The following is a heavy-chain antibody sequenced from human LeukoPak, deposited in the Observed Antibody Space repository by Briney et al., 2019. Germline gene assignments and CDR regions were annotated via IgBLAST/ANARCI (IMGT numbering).Heavy chain of an antibody. CDR2: ISSSSSTI. D-gene: IGHD3-16*01. Sequence: PGGSLRLSCAASGFTFSSYSMNWVRQAPGKGLEWVSYISSSSSTIYYADSVKSRFTISRDNAKNSLYLQMNSLRAEDTAVYYCARGGGFDYWGQGTLVTVSS. V-gene: IGHV3-48*01. CDR3: ARGGGFDY. CDR1: GFTFSSYS. J-gene: IGHJ4*02.